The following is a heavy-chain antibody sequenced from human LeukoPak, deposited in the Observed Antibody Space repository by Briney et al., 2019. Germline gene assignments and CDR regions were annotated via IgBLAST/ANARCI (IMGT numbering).Heavy chain of an antibody. D-gene: IGHD6-13*01. CDR3: AGRISLAAAADY. Sequence: PGASLRLSCAASGFTFSSYAMSWVRQAPGKGLEWVSAISGSGGSTYYADSVKGRFTISRDNSKNTLYLQMNSLSAEDTAVYYCAGRISLAAAADYWGQGTLVTVSS. CDR2: ISGSGGST. J-gene: IGHJ4*02. V-gene: IGHV3-23*01. CDR1: GFTFSSYA.